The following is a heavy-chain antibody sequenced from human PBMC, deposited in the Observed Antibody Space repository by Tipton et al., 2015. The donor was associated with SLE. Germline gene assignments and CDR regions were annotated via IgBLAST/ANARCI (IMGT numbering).Heavy chain of an antibody. CDR2: IYTSGST. CDR1: GGSISSYY. D-gene: IGHD3-9*01. V-gene: IGHV4-4*08. Sequence: TLSLTCTVSGGSISSYYWSWIRQPPGKGLEWIGYIYTSGSTNYNPSLKSRVTISVDTSKNQFSLKLSSVTAADTAVYYCARESRYFDWPNRGAFDIWGQGTMVTVSS. CDR3: ARESRYFDWPNRGAFDI. J-gene: IGHJ3*02.